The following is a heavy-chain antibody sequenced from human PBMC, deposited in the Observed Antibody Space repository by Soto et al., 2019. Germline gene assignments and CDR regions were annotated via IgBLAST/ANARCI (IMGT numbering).Heavy chain of an antibody. Sequence: GGSLRLSCAASGFTFSSYGMHWVRQAPGKGLEWVAVISYDGSNKYYADSVKGRFTISKDNSKNTLYLQMNSLRAEDTAVYYCARDLGSLGRPYSLMDVWGQGTTVTVSS. J-gene: IGHJ6*02. CDR3: ARDLGSLGRPYSLMDV. CDR1: GFTFSSYG. D-gene: IGHD2-15*01. V-gene: IGHV3-30*03. CDR2: ISYDGSNK.